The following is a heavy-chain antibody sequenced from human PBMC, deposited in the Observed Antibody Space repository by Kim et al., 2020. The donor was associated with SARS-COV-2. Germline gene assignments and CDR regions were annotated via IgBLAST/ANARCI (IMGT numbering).Heavy chain of an antibody. D-gene: IGHD3-10*01. Sequence: PSRKSRVTISVDTSKNQFSLKLSSVTAADTAVYYCARGRVLWFGEFRFDYWGQGTLVTVSS. CDR3: ARGRVLWFGEFRFDY. V-gene: IGHV4-34*01. J-gene: IGHJ4*02.